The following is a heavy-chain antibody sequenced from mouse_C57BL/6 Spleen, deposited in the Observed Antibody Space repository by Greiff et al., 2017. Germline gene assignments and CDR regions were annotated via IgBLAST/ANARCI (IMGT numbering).Heavy chain of an antibody. CDR3: AINCENYDEGAY. Sequence: QVQLKQPGAELVKPGASVKVSCKASGYTFTSYWMHWVKQRPGQGLEWIGRIHPSDSDTNYNQKFKGKATLTVDKSSSTAYMQLSSQTSGDSAVYYCAINCENYDEGAYWGKGTMVTVSA. V-gene: IGHV1-74*01. J-gene: IGHJ3*01. CDR1: GYTFTSYW. D-gene: IGHD2-4*01. CDR2: IHPSDSDT.